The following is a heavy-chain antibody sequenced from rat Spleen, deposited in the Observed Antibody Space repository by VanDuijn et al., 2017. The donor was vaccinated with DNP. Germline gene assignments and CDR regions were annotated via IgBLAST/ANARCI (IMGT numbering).Heavy chain of an antibody. CDR2: ISSGGST. J-gene: IGHJ2*01. V-gene: IGHV2-6*01. Sequence: QVQLKESGPGLVQPSQTLSLTCTVDGFSLTSNSVHWVRQPPGKGLEWIAAISSGGSTYYNSALKSRLSIRRDTSKSQVFLEMSSLQTEDTGIYFCAREEPRVLSFFSSLFDYWGQGVMVTVSS. D-gene: IGHD1-2*01. CDR1: GFSLTSNS. CDR3: AREEPRVLSFFSSLFDY.